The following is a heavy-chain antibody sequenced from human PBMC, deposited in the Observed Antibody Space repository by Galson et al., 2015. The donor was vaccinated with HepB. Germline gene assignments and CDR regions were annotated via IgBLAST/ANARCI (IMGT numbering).Heavy chain of an antibody. Sequence: SLRLSCAASGFTFSSYGVHWVRQAPGKGLEWVAVIWYDGSNKYYADSVKGRFTISRDNSKNTLYLQMNSLRAEDTAVYYCARDSRDSSIEVLWFGELPLYYYYYGMDVWGQGTTVTVSS. D-gene: IGHD3-10*01. CDR1: GFTFSSYG. V-gene: IGHV3-33*01. J-gene: IGHJ6*02. CDR2: IWYDGSNK. CDR3: ARDSRDSSIEVLWFGELPLYYYYYGMDV.